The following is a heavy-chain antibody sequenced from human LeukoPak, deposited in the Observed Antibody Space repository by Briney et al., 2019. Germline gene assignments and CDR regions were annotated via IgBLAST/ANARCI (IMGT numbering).Heavy chain of an antibody. CDR1: GFTVSSNY. Sequence: QPGGSLRLSCAASGFTVSSNYMSWVRQAPGKGLEWVSVIYSGGSTYYADSVKGRFTISRDNSKNTLYLQMNSLRAEDTAVYYCARVPAALLGDYYGMDVWGQGTTVTVSS. J-gene: IGHJ6*02. D-gene: IGHD2-2*01. CDR2: IYSGGST. V-gene: IGHV3-53*01. CDR3: ARVPAALLGDYYGMDV.